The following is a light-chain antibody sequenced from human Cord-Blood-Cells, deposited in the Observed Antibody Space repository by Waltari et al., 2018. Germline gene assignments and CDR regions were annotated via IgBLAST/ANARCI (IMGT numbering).Light chain of an antibody. J-gene: IGKJ1*01. Sequence: VMTQSPLSLPVTPGAPASISCSSSQSLLHSNGYNYLDWYLQKPGQSPQLLIYLGSNRASGVPDRFSGSGSGTDFTLKISRVEAEDVGVYYCMQALQTPRTFGQGTKVEIK. V-gene: IGKV2-28*01. CDR3: MQALQTPRT. CDR1: QSLLHSNGYNY. CDR2: LGS.